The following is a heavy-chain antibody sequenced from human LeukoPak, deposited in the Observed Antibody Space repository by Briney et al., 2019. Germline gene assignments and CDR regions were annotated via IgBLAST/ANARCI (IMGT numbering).Heavy chain of an antibody. CDR1: GFTFSDYN. Sequence: GGSLRLSCAASGFTFSDYNMRWIRQAPGKGLEWVSSISRSGSTKYYADSVKGRFTISRDNAKNSLFLQMNSLRAEDTAVYYCARVRVVWDLDDAFDIWGQGTMVTVSS. J-gene: IGHJ3*02. D-gene: IGHD1-26*01. CDR3: ARVRVVWDLDDAFDI. CDR2: ISRSGSTK. V-gene: IGHV3-11*01.